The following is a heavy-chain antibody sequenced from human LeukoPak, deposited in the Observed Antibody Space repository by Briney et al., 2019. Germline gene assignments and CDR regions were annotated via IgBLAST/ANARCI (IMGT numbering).Heavy chain of an antibody. Sequence: GASVKVSCTASGYIFTDYYMHWVRQAPGQGLEWLGWINPNSGGTNYAQKFQGRVTMTRDTSISTAYMELSRLRSDDTAVYYCARDPPYDYVWGSCDYWGQGTLVTVSS. D-gene: IGHD3-16*01. V-gene: IGHV1-2*02. CDR2: INPNSGGT. CDR3: ARDPPYDYVWGSCDY. CDR1: GYIFTDYY. J-gene: IGHJ4*02.